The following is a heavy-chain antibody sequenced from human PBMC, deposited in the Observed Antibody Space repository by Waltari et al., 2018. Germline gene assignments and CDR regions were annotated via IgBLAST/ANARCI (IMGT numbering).Heavy chain of an antibody. V-gene: IGHV4-39*01. CDR3: ARRRTMGLLNWFDP. D-gene: IGHD3-10*01. CDR1: GGSISSSSYY. J-gene: IGHJ5*02. Sequence: QLQLQESGPGLVKPSETLSLTCTVSGGSISSSSYYWGWIRQPPGKGLEGIGSSYYSGSTYYNPSLKSRVTISVDTSKNQFSLKLSSVTAADTAVYYCARRRTMGLLNWFDPWGQGTLVTVSS. CDR2: SYYSGST.